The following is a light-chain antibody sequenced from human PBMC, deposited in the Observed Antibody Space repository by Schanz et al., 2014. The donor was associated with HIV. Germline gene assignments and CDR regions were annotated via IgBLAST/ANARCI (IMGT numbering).Light chain of an antibody. CDR1: SSDVGGYDY. Sequence: QSALTQPPSASGSPGQSVTISCTGTSSDVGGYDYVSWYQQHPGKAPKLMIYEVTYRPSGVSNAFSGTKSGNTASLTISGLQAADEAVYYCSSYTSSTTVVFGGGTKLTVL. J-gene: IGLJ2*01. V-gene: IGLV2-14*01. CDR2: EVT. CDR3: SSYTSSTTVV.